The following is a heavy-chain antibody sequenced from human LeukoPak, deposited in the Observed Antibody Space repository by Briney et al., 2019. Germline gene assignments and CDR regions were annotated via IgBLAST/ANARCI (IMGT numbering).Heavy chain of an antibody. D-gene: IGHD3-3*01. Sequence: PSETLSLTCAVYGGSFSGYYWSWIRQPPAKGLEWIGEINHSGSTNYNPSLKSRVTISVDTSKNQFSLKLSSVTAADTAVYYCARGRYDFWSSYSRWFDPWGQGTLVTVSS. CDR2: INHSGST. V-gene: IGHV4-34*01. CDR3: ARGRYDFWSSYSRWFDP. J-gene: IGHJ5*02. CDR1: GGSFSGYY.